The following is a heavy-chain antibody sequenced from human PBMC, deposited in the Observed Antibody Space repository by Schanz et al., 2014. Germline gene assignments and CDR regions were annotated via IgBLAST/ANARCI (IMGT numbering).Heavy chain of an antibody. J-gene: IGHJ6*02. Sequence: QVQLQESGPGLVQPSETLSLTCTVSGGSIRRYYWGWIRQPPGKGPEWIGYIYYSGSTYYNPSLKSRVTISVDTSKNQFSLKRSSVTAADTAVYYCARDQGTGDLPILRPAYGMDVWGQGTTVTVSS. CDR2: IYYSGST. CDR3: ARDQGTGDLPILRPAYGMDV. CDR1: GGSIRRYY. D-gene: IGHD7-27*01. V-gene: IGHV4-59*06.